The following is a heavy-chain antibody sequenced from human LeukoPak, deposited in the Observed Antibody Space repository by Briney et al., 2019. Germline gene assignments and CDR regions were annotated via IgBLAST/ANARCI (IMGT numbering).Heavy chain of an antibody. V-gene: IGHV1-69*04. CDR3: ARSGVTAINLDY. D-gene: IGHD2-21*02. J-gene: IGHJ4*02. CDR1: GSTFSSYA. CDR2: IIPILGIA. Sequence: SVKVSCKASGSTFSSYAISWVRQAPGQGLEWMGRIIPILGIANYAQKFQGRVTITADKSTSTAYMELSSLRSEDTAVYYCARSGVTAINLDYWGQGTLVTVSS.